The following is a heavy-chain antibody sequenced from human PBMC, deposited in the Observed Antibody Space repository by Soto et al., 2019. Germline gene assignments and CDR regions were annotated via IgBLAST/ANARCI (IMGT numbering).Heavy chain of an antibody. J-gene: IGHJ6*02. V-gene: IGHV4-34*02. CDR2: IDHSGDT. D-gene: IGHD3-10*01. CDR3: ASVRGVRGSIITSYYTYGLDV. CDR1: GGSFSGNY. Sequence: QVQLQQWGAGLLKPSETLSLTCAVYGGSFSGNYRSWIRQHPGKGLEWMGEIDHSGDTNHNPSLKSRVTISVDTSKNQFSLKLTSGTAADTAVYYCASVRGVRGSIITSYYTYGLDVWGQGTTVTVSS.